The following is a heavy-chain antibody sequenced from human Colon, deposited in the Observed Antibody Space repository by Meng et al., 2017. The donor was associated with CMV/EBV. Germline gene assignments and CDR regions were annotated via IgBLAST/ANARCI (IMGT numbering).Heavy chain of an antibody. J-gene: IGHJ6*02. CDR3: ARDRVSMVRGVIYDYYGMDV. D-gene: IGHD3-10*01. Sequence: SETLSLTCAISGDSVSSNSAAWNWIRQSPSRGLEWLGRTYYRSKWYNDYVVSVKSRITINPDTSKNQFSLQLNSVTPEDTAVYYCARDRVSMVRGVIYDYYGMDVWGQGTTVTVSS. CDR1: GDSVSSNSAA. CDR2: TYYRSKWYN. V-gene: IGHV6-1*01.